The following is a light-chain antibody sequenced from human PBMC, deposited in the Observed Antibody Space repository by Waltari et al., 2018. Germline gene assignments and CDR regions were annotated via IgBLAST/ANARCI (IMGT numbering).Light chain of an antibody. CDR3: QQTDRFPLT. CDR2: GAS. Sequence: DIQMTQSPSSVSASVGDRVPISCRACQDVSTWLAWYQQTPGKATNLLMYGASTLQSGVPLRFGGSGYGTEFPLNINGLQPEDFASYYCQQTDRFPLTCGGGTKVELK. CDR1: QDVSTW. V-gene: IGKV1-12*01. J-gene: IGKJ4*01.